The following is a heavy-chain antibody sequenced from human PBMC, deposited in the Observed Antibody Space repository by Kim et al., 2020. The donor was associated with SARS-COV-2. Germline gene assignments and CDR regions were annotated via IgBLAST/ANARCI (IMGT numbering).Heavy chain of an antibody. CDR3: TTDPTVTTSLMPLDY. V-gene: IGHV3-15*01. Sequence: APVKGRFTISRDDSKNTLYLQMNSLKTEDTAVYYCTTDPTVTTSLMPLDYWGQGTLVTVSS. J-gene: IGHJ4*02. D-gene: IGHD4-17*01.